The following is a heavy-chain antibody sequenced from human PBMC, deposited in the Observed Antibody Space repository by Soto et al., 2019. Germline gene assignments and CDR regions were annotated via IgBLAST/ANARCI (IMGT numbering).Heavy chain of an antibody. CDR1: GYSFTSHW. CDR2: IDPSDAYT. D-gene: IGHD3-10*01. V-gene: IGHV5-10-1*01. J-gene: IGHJ4*02. Sequence: PGEGLKISCKGSGYSFTSHWITWVRQMPGKGLEWMGRIDPSDAYTNYSPSFQGHVTISADKSISTAYLQWSSLKASDTAMYYCARHDYYGSGSYYSPLDSWGQGTLVTVSS. CDR3: ARHDYYGSGSYYSPLDS.